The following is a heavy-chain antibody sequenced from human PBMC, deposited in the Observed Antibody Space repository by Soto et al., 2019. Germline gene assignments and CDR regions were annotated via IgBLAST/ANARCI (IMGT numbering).Heavy chain of an antibody. V-gene: IGHV1-69*12. CDR3: SRGGATKIVVTTYYAMDV. CDR1: GGTLSNYG. D-gene: IGHD4-17*01. CDR2: IIPVFGTA. J-gene: IGHJ6*02. Sequence: QVQLVQSGAEVKKPGSSVRVSCKASGGTLSNYGISWVRQAPGQGLEWMGGIIPVFGTANYAQKFQGRVTITADESKSTVYMDVTSLRSEDTAVYYCSRGGATKIVVTTYYAMDVWGQGTTVSVSS.